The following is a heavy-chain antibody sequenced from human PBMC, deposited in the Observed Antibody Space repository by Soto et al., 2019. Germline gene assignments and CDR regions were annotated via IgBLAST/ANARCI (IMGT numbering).Heavy chain of an antibody. D-gene: IGHD3-3*01. Sequence: QITLNESGPTQVNPRQTLTLTCTFSGFSLTTSGVGVGWIRQSPGKAPEWLALIYWDDDKRYSPSLKSRLTITKDTSKNQVVLTMADLDPADTATYYCAHRVLHTVFGLVTTTAIYFDFWGQGTPVAVSS. CDR3: AHRVLHTVFGLVTTTAIYFDF. J-gene: IGHJ4*02. V-gene: IGHV2-5*02. CDR2: IYWDDDK. CDR1: GFSLTTSGVG.